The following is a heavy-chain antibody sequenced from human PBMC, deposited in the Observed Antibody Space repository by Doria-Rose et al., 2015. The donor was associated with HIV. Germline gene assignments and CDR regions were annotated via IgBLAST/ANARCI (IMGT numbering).Heavy chain of an antibody. J-gene: IGHJ4*02. CDR1: GVSLSSPGMG. CDR3: ARIKSSRRYRKCYFDF. V-gene: IGHV2-26*01. Sequence: QVTLKESGPVLVKPTETLTLTCTVSGVSLSSPGMGVSWIRQPPGKALEWLANIFSDDERSYKTSLKSRLTISRGTSKSQVVLTMTDMDPVDTATYYCARIKSSRRYRKCYFDFWGQGTLVIVSA. CDR2: IFSDDER. D-gene: IGHD6-13*01.